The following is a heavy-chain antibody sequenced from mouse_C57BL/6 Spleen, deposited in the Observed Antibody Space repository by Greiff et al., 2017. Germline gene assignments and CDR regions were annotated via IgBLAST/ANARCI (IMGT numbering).Heavy chain of an antibody. J-gene: IGHJ3*01. Sequence: EVKLMESGGGLVKPGGSLKLSCAASGFTFSSYAMSWVRQTPEKRLEWVATISDGGSYTYYPDNVKGRFTISRDNAKNNLYLQMSHLKSEDTAMYYCARDGFYYYGSSPFAYWGQGTLVTVSA. CDR1: GFTFSSYA. CDR3: ARDGFYYYGSSPFAY. D-gene: IGHD1-1*01. CDR2: ISDGGSYT. V-gene: IGHV5-4*01.